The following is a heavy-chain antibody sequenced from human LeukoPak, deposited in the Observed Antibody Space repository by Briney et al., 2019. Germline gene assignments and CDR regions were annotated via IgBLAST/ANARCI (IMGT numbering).Heavy chain of an antibody. CDR2: IYYSGST. CDR3: ARDGGYGGNSYHYYYGMEV. V-gene: IGHV4-31*03. J-gene: IGHJ6*02. Sequence: SQTLSLTCTVSGGSISSGGYYWSWIRQHPGKGLEWIGYIYYSGSTYYNPSLKSRVTISVDTSKNQFSLKLSSVTAADTAVYYCARDGGYGGNSYHYYYGMEVWGQGTTVTVSS. D-gene: IGHD4-23*01. CDR1: GGSISSGGYY.